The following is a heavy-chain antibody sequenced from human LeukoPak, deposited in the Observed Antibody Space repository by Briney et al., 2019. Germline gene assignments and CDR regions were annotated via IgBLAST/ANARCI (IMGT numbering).Heavy chain of an antibody. CDR3: AKDMYISGWYYFDY. CDR2: ISWNSGSI. V-gene: IGHV3-9*03. J-gene: IGHJ4*02. Sequence: GGSLRLSCAASGFTFDDYAMNWVRKPPGKGLEWVSGISWNSGSIGYADSVKGRFTISRDKAKKSLYLQMNSLRDEDMALYYCAKDMYISGWYYFDYWGQGTLVTVSS. D-gene: IGHD6-19*01. CDR1: GFTFDDYA.